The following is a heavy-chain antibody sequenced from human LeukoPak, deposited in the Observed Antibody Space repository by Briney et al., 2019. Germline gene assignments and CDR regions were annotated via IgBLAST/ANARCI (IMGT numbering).Heavy chain of an antibody. V-gene: IGHV3-30*04. D-gene: IGHD6-19*01. CDR2: ISYDGSNK. Sequence: GRSLRLSCAASGFTFSSYAMHWVRQAPGKGLEWVAVISYDGSNKYYADSVKGRFTISRDNSKNTLYLQMNSLRAEDTAMYYCAELAVAGTLGFDYWGQGTLVTVSS. CDR3: AELAVAGTLGFDY. J-gene: IGHJ4*02. CDR1: GFTFSSYA.